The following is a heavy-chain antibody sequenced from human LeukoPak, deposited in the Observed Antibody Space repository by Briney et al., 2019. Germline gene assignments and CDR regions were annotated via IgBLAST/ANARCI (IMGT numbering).Heavy chain of an antibody. CDR1: GFTFSSYA. J-gene: IGHJ4*01. CDR2: LNNVGGA. V-gene: IGHV3-23*01. CDR3: VKRGSSGSYYFDS. Sequence: GGSLRLSCAASGFTFSSYAMSWVRQAPGKGLEWVSTLNNVGGAFYADSVKGRFTISRDNSKNTLYVQMNSLRADDTAVYYCVKRGSSGSYYFDSWGHGTLVTVSS. D-gene: IGHD6-19*01.